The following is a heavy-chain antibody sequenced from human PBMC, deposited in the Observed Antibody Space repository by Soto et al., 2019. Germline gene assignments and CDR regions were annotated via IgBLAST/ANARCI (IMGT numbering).Heavy chain of an antibody. Sequence: PSETLSLTCAVSGGSISSSNWWSWVRQPPGKGLEWIGEIYHSGSTNYNPSLKSRVTISVDKSKNQFSLKLSSVTAADTAVYYCARVGSSWYLYYYYGMDVWGQGTTVS. CDR2: IYHSGST. V-gene: IGHV4-4*02. CDR3: ARVGSSWYLYYYYGMDV. D-gene: IGHD6-13*01. J-gene: IGHJ6*02. CDR1: GGSISSSNW.